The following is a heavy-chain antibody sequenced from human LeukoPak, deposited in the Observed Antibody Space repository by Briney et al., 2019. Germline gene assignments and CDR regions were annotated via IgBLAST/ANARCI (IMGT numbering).Heavy chain of an antibody. CDR1: GYTLTELS. J-gene: IGHJ4*02. V-gene: IGHV1-24*01. CDR3: ARGRTKSALLNY. Sequence: ASVKVSCKVSGYTLTELSLHWVRQAPGKGLEWMGGLDPEDGEMIYSQKLQGRVTMTVDTSTNIAYREMSRVRSEDTGAYYCARGRTKSALLNYWGQGTLVTASS. CDR2: LDPEDGEM. D-gene: IGHD1-26*01.